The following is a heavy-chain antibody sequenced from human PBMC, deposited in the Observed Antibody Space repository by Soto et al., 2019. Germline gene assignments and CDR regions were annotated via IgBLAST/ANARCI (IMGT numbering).Heavy chain of an antibody. CDR2: INHSGST. V-gene: IGHV4-34*01. Sequence: SETLSLTCAVYGGSFSGYYWSWIRQPPGKGLEWIGEINHSGSTNYNPSLKSRATISVDTSKNQFSLKLSSVTAADTAVYYCARVPVVVVVAATSAFDIWGQGTMVTVSS. J-gene: IGHJ3*02. CDR1: GGSFSGYY. D-gene: IGHD2-15*01. CDR3: ARVPVVVVVAATSAFDI.